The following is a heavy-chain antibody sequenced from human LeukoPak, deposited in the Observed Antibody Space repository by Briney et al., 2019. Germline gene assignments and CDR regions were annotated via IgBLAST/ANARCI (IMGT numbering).Heavy chain of an antibody. J-gene: IGHJ2*01. V-gene: IGHV3-48*03. CDR3: ARDPLRVAGTGRFFDL. D-gene: IGHD6-19*01. CDR1: GFTFSSFE. CDR2: ISTSGSPI. Sequence: GGSLRLSCATSGFTFSSFEMNWVRQAPRKGLEWVSYISTSGSPIYYADSVKGRFTISRDNAKNFLFLQMNGLRAEDTAIYYCARDPLRVAGTGRFFDLWGRGTLVTVSS.